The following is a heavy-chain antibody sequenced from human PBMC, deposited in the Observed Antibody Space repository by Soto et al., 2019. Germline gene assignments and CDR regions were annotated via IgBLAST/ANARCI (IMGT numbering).Heavy chain of an antibody. CDR2: IDPSDSYT. J-gene: IGHJ6*02. CDR1: GYSFTSYW. Sequence: SLKISCKGSGYSFTSYWISWVRQMPGKGLEWMGRIDPSDSYTNYSPSFQGHVTISADKSISTAYLQWSSLKASDTAMYYCAWSVVATSFFYHYYVMAVWGQGSTVTGSS. D-gene: IGHD1-26*01. CDR3: AWSVVATSFFYHYYVMAV. V-gene: IGHV5-10-1*01.